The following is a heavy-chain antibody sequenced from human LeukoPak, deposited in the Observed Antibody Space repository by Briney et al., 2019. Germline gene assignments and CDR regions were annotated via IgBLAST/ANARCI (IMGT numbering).Heavy chain of an antibody. CDR3: AKDGIVGATFDAFDI. V-gene: IGHV3-23*01. CDR2: ISPGGGTT. J-gene: IGHJ3*02. Sequence: GGSLRLSCAVSGFAFDSEAMSWVRQSPARGLEWVASISPGGGTTYYADSVKGRFTISRDNSKNTLYLQMNSLRAEDTAVYYCAKDGIVGATFDAFDIWGQGTMVTVSS. D-gene: IGHD1-26*01. CDR1: GFAFDSEA.